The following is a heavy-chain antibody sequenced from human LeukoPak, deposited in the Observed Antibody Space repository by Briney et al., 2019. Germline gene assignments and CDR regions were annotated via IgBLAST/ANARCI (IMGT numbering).Heavy chain of an antibody. J-gene: IGHJ4*02. CDR1: GGSFTDYF. CDR3: TRDRAHGTQDY. CDR2: IFYSGRT. D-gene: IGHD1-26*01. V-gene: IGHV4-39*07. Sequence: SETLSLTCTVSGGSFTDYFWGWIRQPPGKGLEWIGSIFYSGRTFYNPSLKNRVSISLDTSKGQFSLNLDSVTAADTAVYFCTRDRAHGTQDYWGQGTLVTVS.